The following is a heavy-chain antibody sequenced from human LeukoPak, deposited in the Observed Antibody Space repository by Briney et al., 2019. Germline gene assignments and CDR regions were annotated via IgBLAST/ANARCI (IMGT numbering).Heavy chain of an antibody. CDR1: GFTFEDYG. Sequence: PGGSLRLSCTASGFTFEDYGMSWVRQAPGKGLEWVSGINWSGRSTGYADSVKGQFTISRDNAKNSLYLQMHSLRAEDTAFYYCARAFYSNSWYYFEYWGQGILVTVSS. J-gene: IGHJ4*02. V-gene: IGHV3-20*04. CDR3: ARAFYSNSWYYFEY. D-gene: IGHD6-13*01. CDR2: INWSGRST.